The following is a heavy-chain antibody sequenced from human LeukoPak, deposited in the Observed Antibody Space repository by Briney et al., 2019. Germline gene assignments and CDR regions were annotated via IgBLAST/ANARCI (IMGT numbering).Heavy chain of an antibody. V-gene: IGHV3-23*01. J-gene: IGHJ3*02. CDR2: ISAGGGST. D-gene: IGHD6-13*01. Sequence: QPGGSLRLSCAASGFTFSSYAMSWVRQGPGKGLEWVSAISAGGGSTYYADSVKGRFTISRDNSKNTLYLQMNSLRAEDTAVYYCAKGMGYSSSWYAFDIWGQGTMVTVSS. CDR3: AKGMGYSSSWYAFDI. CDR1: GFTFSSYA.